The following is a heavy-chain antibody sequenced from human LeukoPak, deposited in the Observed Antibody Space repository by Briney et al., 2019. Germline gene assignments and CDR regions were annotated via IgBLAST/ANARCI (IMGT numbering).Heavy chain of an antibody. D-gene: IGHD5-12*01. CDR2: IKQDGSET. J-gene: IGHJ4*02. Sequence: GGSLRLSCAASGFTFSSYWMSWVRQAPGKGLEWVANIKQDGSETYYVDSVKGRFTVSRDNAKNSLYLQMNSLRAEDTAVYYCASGYSGYDENYWGQGTQVTVSS. CDR1: GFTFSSYW. CDR3: ASGYSGYDENY. V-gene: IGHV3-7*01.